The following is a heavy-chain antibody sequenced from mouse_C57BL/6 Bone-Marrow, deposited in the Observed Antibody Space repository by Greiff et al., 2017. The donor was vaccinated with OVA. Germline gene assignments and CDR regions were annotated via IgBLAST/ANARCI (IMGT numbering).Heavy chain of an antibody. V-gene: IGHV1-50*01. CDR2: IDPSASYT. J-gene: IGHJ4*01. CDR3: ARRGLLLDMDY. CDR1: GYTFTSYW. Sequence: QVQLQQPGAELVKPGASVKLSCKASGYTFTSYWMQWVKQRPGQGLEWIGEIDPSASYTNYNQKFKGKATLTVDTSSSTAYMQLSSLTSEDSAVYYCARRGLLLDMDYWGQGTSVTVSS. D-gene: IGHD1-1*01.